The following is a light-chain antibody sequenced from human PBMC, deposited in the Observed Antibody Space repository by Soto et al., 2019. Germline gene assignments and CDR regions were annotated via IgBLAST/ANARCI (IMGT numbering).Light chain of an antibody. J-gene: IGKJ2*01. Sequence: EIGLTQSPATLSLSPGERATLSCRASQSVSSSLAWYHQKPGQAPRPLIYDASNRATGIPARFSGSGSRTVFTLTISSLEPEDFAGYYCQHRSNWPRPVAQGPKLEIQ. CDR3: QHRSNWPRP. CDR2: DAS. V-gene: IGKV3-11*01. CDR1: QSVSSS.